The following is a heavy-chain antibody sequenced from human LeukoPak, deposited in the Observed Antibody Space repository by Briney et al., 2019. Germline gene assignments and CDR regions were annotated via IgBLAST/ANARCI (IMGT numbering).Heavy chain of an antibody. D-gene: IGHD3-10*01. J-gene: IGHJ4*02. CDR3: ARDCGITMVRGADY. CDR2: IWYDGSNK. CDR1: GFTFSSYG. Sequence: GGSLRLSCAASGFTFSSYGMHWVRQAPGKGLEWVAVIWYDGSNKYYADSVKGRFTISRDNSKNTLYLQMKSLRAEDTAVYYCARDCGITMVRGADYWGQGTLVTVSS. V-gene: IGHV3-33*01.